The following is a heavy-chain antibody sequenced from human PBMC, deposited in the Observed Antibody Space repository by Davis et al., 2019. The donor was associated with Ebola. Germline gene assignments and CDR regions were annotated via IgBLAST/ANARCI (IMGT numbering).Heavy chain of an antibody. CDR1: GFTFSSYW. CDR3: ARGNYHGMDV. V-gene: IGHV3-7*04. J-gene: IGHJ6*04. Sequence: GESLKISCAASGFTFSSYWMTWVRQAPGKGPEWVAHMNQDGGEKYHVDSVKGRFTISRDNAKNSLYLQMNSLRIEDTAAYFCARGNYHGMDVWGKGTTLTVSS. CDR2: MNQDGGEK.